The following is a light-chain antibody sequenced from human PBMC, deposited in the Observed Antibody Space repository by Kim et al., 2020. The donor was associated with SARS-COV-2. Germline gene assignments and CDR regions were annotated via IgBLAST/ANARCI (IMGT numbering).Light chain of an antibody. V-gene: IGLV3-1*01. CDR2: QDS. CDR1: KLGDKY. J-gene: IGLJ3*02. Sequence: VSPGQTASITCSGDKLGDKYTCWYQQKPGQSPVLVIYQDSKRPSGIPERFSGSNSGNTATLTISGTQAMDEADYYCQAWDSSTAVFGGGTQLTVL. CDR3: QAWDSSTAV.